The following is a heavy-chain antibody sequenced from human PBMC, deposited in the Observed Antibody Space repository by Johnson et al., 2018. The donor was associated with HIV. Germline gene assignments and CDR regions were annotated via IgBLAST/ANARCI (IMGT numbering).Heavy chain of an antibody. V-gene: IGHV3-30-3*01. J-gene: IGHJ3*02. CDR2: ISYDGSNK. CDR3: ARVPFPRPTSPNYINDAFDI. Sequence: QVQLVESGGGVVQPGGSLRLSCAASGFTFSSYAMHWVRQAPGKGLEWVAVISYDGSNKYYSDSVKGRFTISSDNSKNTLYLQMNSLTTEDTAMYYCARVPFPRPTSPNYINDAFDIWGQGTMVTVSS. CDR1: GFTFSSYA. D-gene: IGHD4-11*01.